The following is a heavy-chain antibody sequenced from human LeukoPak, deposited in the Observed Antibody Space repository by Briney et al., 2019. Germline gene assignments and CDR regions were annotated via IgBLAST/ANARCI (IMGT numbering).Heavy chain of an antibody. CDR3: ARVGGYSSIWGWTTL. V-gene: IGHV4-34*01. D-gene: IGHD6-13*01. J-gene: IGHJ4*02. CDR2: INHSGST. CDR1: GGSFSGCY. Sequence: SETLSLTCAVYGGSFSGCYWSWIRQPPGKGLEWIGEINHSGSTNYNPSLKSRVTISVDTSKNQFSLKLSSVTAADTAVYYCARVGGYSSIWGWTTLWGQGTLVTVSS.